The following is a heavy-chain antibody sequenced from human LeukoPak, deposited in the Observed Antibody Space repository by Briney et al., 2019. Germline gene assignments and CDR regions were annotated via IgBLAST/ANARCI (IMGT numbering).Heavy chain of an antibody. CDR3: TRGDYSFDY. CDR1: GFTFSTYW. Sequence: GGSLRLSCAASGFTFSTYWMHWVRQVPGKGLLWVSRINSDGGSTSYADSVKGRLTISRDNIKNTPYLKMNSMTAEDRAVYYCTRGDYSFDYWGQGTLVTVSS. CDR2: INSDGGST. D-gene: IGHD2-21*01. J-gene: IGHJ4*02. V-gene: IGHV3-74*01.